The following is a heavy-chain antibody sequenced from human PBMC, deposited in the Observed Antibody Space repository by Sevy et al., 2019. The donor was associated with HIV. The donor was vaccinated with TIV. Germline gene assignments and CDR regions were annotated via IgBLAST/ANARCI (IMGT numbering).Heavy chain of an antibody. Sequence: ASVKVSCKASGYTFTSYGISWVRQAPGQVLESMGWISAYNGNTNYAQKLQGRVTMTTDTSTGTAYMELRSLRSDDTAVYYCARDDWIAAAGTETDYWGQGTLVTVSS. D-gene: IGHD6-13*01. CDR1: GYTFTSYG. J-gene: IGHJ4*02. CDR3: ARDDWIAAAGTETDY. V-gene: IGHV1-18*04. CDR2: ISAYNGNT.